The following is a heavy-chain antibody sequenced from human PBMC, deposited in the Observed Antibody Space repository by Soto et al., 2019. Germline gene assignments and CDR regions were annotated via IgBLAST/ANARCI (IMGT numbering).Heavy chain of an antibody. CDR1: GGSFSGYY. CDR3: AVALVGIANYYYGMDV. D-gene: IGHD6-13*01. V-gene: IGHV4-34*01. CDR2: INHSGST. J-gene: IGHJ6*02. Sequence: SETLSLTCAVYGGSFSGYYWSWIRQPPGKGLEWIGEINHSGSTNYTPSLKSRVTISVDTSKNQFSLKLSSVTAADTAVYYCAVALVGIANYYYGMDVWGQGTTVPSP.